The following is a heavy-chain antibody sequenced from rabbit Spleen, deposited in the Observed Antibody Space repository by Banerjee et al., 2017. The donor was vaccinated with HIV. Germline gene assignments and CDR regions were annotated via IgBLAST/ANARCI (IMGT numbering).Heavy chain of an antibody. V-gene: IGHV1S40*01. CDR3: ARGPYSVSYAFNL. CDR1: GVSFSFSSY. J-gene: IGHJ4*01. Sequence: QSLEESGGDLVKPGASLTLTCTASGVSFSFSSYMCWVRQAPGKGLEWIACIDIGSSGFTYYANWAKGRFTISKTSSTTVTLQMTSLTAADTATYFCARGPYSVSYAFNLWGQGTLVTVS. D-gene: IGHD7-1*01. CDR2: IDIGSSGFT.